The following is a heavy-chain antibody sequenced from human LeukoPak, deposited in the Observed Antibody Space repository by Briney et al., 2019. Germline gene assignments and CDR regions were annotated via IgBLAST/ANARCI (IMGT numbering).Heavy chain of an antibody. CDR3: ARNYDSSGYYYFDY. D-gene: IGHD3-22*01. Sequence: SETLSLTCTVSGGSVSSGSYSWSWIRQPPGKGLEWIGYIYHSGSTYYNPSLKSRVTISVDRSKNQFSLKLSSVTAADTAVYYCARNYDSSGYYYFDYWGQGTLVTVSS. CDR2: IYHSGST. J-gene: IGHJ4*02. V-gene: IGHV4-30-2*01. CDR1: GGSVSSGSYS.